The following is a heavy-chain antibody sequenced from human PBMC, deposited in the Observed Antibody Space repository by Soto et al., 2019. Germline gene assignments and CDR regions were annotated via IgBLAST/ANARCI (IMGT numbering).Heavy chain of an antibody. Sequence: VFGGCSNNHNWNWLRQHTGNGLELIGSIYYSGSTNYTPSLKSRVTMSVDTAQTQFSLILASVTAADTAVYYCARALVTDYNSRDYHYYFGMGVWGQGTSLSLSS. D-gene: IGHD3-22*01. CDR3: ARALVTDYNSRDYHYYFGMGV. CDR1: GGCSNNHN. V-gene: IGHV4-59*08. CDR2: IYYSGST. J-gene: IGHJ6*02.